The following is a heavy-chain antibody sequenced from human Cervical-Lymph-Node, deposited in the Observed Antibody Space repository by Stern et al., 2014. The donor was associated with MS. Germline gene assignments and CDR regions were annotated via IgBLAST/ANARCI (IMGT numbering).Heavy chain of an antibody. J-gene: IGHJ4*02. CDR1: GSTLSEFS. V-gene: IGHV1-24*01. Sequence: VQLVQSGAEVKKPGASVKVSCKVSGSTLSEFSMHWVRQAPGKGLEWMGNFDPEDGEAIYAQRFQGRVTMTADTSTDTAYMELSSLRSEDTAVYYCATDYNYWGQGTLVTVSS. D-gene: IGHD4-11*01. CDR2: FDPEDGEA. CDR3: ATDYNY.